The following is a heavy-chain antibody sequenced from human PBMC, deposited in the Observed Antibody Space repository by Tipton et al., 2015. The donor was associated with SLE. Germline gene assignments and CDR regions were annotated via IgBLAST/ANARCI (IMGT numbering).Heavy chain of an antibody. V-gene: IGHV4-34*01. CDR1: GGSFSGFY. CDR2: INHIGNT. D-gene: IGHD3-3*01. Sequence: TLSLTCAVYGGSFSGFYWSWIRQPPGKGLEWIGEINHIGNTHDNPSLKSRITISVDTSKNQFSLNLSSVTAADTAVYYCARGRGRITIFGVVAYDSWGQGTLVTVSS. J-gene: IGHJ4*02. CDR3: ARGRGRITIFGVVAYDS.